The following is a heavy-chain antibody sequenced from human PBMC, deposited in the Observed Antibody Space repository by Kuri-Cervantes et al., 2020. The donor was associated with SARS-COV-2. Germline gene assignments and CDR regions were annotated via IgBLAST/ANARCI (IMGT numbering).Heavy chain of an antibody. CDR3: ARVRLLTIFGVVIVLDAFDI. CDR2: MNPNSGNT. Sequence: ASVKVSCKASGYTFTSYDINWVRQATGQGLEWMGWMNPNSGNTGYAQKFQGRVTITRNTSIGTAYMKLSSLRSEDTAVYYCARVRLLTIFGVVIVLDAFDIWGQGTMVTVSS. V-gene: IGHV1-8*03. J-gene: IGHJ3*02. D-gene: IGHD3-3*01. CDR1: GYTFTSYD.